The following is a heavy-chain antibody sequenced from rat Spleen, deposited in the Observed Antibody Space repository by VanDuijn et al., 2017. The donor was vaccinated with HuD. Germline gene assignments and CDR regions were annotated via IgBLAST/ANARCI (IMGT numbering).Heavy chain of an antibody. CDR3: TAMYTTDYWDYFDY. CDR2: ISRKSYNYAT. CDR1: GFDFNSYG. Sequence: EVQLVESGGGLVQPKGSLKLSCAASGFDFNSYGMSWVRQTPGKGLDLVADISRKSYNYATYHADSVKDRFTISRDDSQSMVYLQMDNLKSEDTALYYCTAMYTTDYWDYFDYWGQGVMVTVSS. D-gene: IGHD1-6*01. J-gene: IGHJ2*01. V-gene: IGHV10-10*01.